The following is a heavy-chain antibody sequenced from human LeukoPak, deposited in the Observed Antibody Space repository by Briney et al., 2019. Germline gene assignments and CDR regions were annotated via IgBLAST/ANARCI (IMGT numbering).Heavy chain of an antibody. J-gene: IGHJ4*02. Sequence: GGSLRLSCAASGFTFSSYTMNWVRRAPGEGLEWVSSITGSTYSTYYADSVRGRFTISRDNSKNTLYLQMNSLRAEDTAVYYCAKDQLNRFCSGGSCSVTHDYWGQGTLVTVSS. CDR2: ITGSTYST. D-gene: IGHD2-15*01. CDR1: GFTFSSYT. CDR3: AKDQLNRFCSGGSCSVTHDY. V-gene: IGHV3-23*01.